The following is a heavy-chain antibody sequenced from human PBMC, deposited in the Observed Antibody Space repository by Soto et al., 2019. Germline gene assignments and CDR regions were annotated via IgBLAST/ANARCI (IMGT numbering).Heavy chain of an antibody. V-gene: IGHV3-74*01. D-gene: IGHD2-8*02. J-gene: IGHJ4*02. CDR2: ISSDGTTT. CDR3: ARDYWAQVDH. Sequence: EVQLVESGGGLVQPGGSLRLSCVASGFTFSRYWMHWVRQAPGKGLVWVSRISSDGTTTNYADSVEGRFTISRDNARNTLYLPVNSLRAEDTAVYYCARDYWAQVDHWGQGTLVTVSS. CDR1: GFTFSRYW.